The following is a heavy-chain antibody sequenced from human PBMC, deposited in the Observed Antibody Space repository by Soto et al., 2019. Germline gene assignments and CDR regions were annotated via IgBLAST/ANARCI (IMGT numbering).Heavy chain of an antibody. CDR1: NSSLGSFH. V-gene: IGHV4-34*12. CDR2: LIHGGST. D-gene: IGHD3-10*02. Sequence: SETLSLTCAIYNSSLGSFHWTWIRQPPGKGLEWIGELIHGGSTNYNPSLKSRVTFSLDTSKSQFSLHVMSVTAADTAVYYWARSPLSYDYVRQTWREVGDSFDVWGRGTSVTVSS. J-gene: IGHJ3*01. CDR3: ARSPLSYDYVRQTWREVGDSFDV.